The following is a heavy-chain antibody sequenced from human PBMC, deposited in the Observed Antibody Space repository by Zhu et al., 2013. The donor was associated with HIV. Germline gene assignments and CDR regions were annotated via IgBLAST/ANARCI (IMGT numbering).Heavy chain of an antibody. J-gene: IGHJ6*03. Sequence: QVQLVQSGAEVKKPGASVKVSCKASGYTFTSYGISWVRQAPGQGLEWMGWISAYNGNTNYAQKLQGRVTMTTDTSTSTAYMGLRSLRSDDTAVYYCARATVTTHYYYYMDVWGQRDHGQPSP. CDR2: ISAYNGNT. D-gene: IGHD4-4*01. V-gene: IGHV1-18*01. CDR1: GYTFTSYG. CDR3: ARATVTTHYYYYMDV.